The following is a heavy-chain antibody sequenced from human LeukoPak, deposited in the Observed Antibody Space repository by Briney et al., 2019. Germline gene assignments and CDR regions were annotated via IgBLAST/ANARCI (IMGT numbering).Heavy chain of an antibody. CDR2: ISSSSSYI. J-gene: IGHJ6*03. D-gene: IGHD2-2*01. CDR3: ARGYCSSTSCYYFYYYMDV. V-gene: IGHV3-21*01. CDR1: GFTFSNYA. Sequence: GGSLRLSCAASGFTFSNYAMNWVRQAPGRGLEWVSSISSSSSYIYYADSVKGRFTISRDNAKNSLYLQMNSLRAEDTAVYYCARGYCSSTSCYYFYYYMDVWGKGTTVTVSS.